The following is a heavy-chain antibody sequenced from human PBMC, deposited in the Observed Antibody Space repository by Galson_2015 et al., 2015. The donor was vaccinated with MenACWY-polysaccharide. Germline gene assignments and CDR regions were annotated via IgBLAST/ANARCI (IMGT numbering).Heavy chain of an antibody. CDR1: GFTFSSYA. V-gene: IGHV3-23*01. D-gene: IGHD2-15*01. CDR3: AKVVPPLYCSGGSCFFDY. CDR2: ISGSGGST. Sequence: SLRLSCAASGFTFSSYAMSWVRQAPGKGLEWVSAISGSGGSTYYADSVKGRFTISRDNSKNTLYLQMNSLRAEDTAVYYCAKVVPPLYCSGGSCFFDYWGQGTLVTVSS. J-gene: IGHJ4*02.